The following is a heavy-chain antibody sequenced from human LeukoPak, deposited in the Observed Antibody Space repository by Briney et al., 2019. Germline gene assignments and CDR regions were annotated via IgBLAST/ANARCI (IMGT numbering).Heavy chain of an antibody. J-gene: IGHJ4*02. V-gene: IGHV3-48*04. Sequence: GGSLRLSCAASGFTFTNYSVHWVRQAPGKGPEGLSYISSSSRTVFYADSVKGRFTRSRDNAKKSLYLQMNSLRVEDTAIYYCATGAVAGGYWGQGTLVTVSS. CDR2: ISSSSRTV. D-gene: IGHD3-16*01. CDR3: ATGAVAGGY. CDR1: GFTFTNYS.